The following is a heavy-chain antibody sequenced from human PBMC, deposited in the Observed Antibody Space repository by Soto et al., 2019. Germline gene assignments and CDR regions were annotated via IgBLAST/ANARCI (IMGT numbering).Heavy chain of an antibody. Sequence: GASVKVSCKASGYTFTSYYMHWVRQAPGQGLEWMGIINPSGGSTSYAQKFQGRVTMTRDTSTSTVYMELSSLRSEDTAVYCRARNAWAHIAAAEMDYYYYGMDVWGQGTTVTVYS. CDR2: INPSGGST. D-gene: IGHD6-13*01. CDR3: ARNAWAHIAAAEMDYYYYGMDV. V-gene: IGHV1-46*01. CDR1: GYTFTSYY. J-gene: IGHJ6*02.